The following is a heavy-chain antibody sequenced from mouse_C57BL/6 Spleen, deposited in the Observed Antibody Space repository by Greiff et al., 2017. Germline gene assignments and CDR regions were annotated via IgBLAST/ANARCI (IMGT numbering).Heavy chain of an antibody. J-gene: IGHJ2*01. Sequence: EVQLQQSGAELVKPGASVKLSCKASGFNITDYYMPWVKQRPEQGLEWIGRIDPEDGETKYATKFQGKATITADTSSNTAYLQLSSLTSEDNAVYYCARWESSGFDYWGQGTTLTVSS. CDR1: GFNITDYY. CDR2: IDPEDGET. CDR3: ARWESSGFDY. D-gene: IGHD3-2*02. V-gene: IGHV14-2*01.